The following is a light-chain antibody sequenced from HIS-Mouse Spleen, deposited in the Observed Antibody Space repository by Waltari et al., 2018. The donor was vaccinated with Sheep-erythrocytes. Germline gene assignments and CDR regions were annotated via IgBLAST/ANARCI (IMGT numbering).Light chain of an antibody. V-gene: IGLV2-11*01. CDR1: SSDVGVCIY. CDR2: DVS. Sequence: QSALTQPRSVSGSPGQSVTIPCTGPSSDVGVCIYVSWYQQHPGKAPKLMIYDVSKRPSGVPDRFSGSKSGNTASLTISGLQAEDEADYYCCSYAGSYNHVFATGTKVTVL. J-gene: IGLJ1*01. CDR3: CSYAGSYNHV.